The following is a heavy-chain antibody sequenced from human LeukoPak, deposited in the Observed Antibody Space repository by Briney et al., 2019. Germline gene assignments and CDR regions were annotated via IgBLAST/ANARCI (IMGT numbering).Heavy chain of an antibody. CDR2: ISAYNGNT. V-gene: IGHV1-18*01. CDR3: ARGPYYDILTGYGFRNNWFDP. J-gene: IGHJ5*02. D-gene: IGHD3-9*01. Sequence: GASVKVSCKASGYTFTSYGISWVRQAPGQGLEWMGWISAYNGNTNYAQKLQGRVTMTTDTSTSTAYMELRSLRSEDTAVYYCARGPYYDILTGYGFRNNWFDPWGQGTLVTVSS. CDR1: GYTFTSYG.